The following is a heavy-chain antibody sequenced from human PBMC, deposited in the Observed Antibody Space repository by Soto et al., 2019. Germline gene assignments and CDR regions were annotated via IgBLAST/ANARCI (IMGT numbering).Heavy chain of an antibody. V-gene: IGHV3-30*18. CDR1: GFTFSSYG. J-gene: IGHJ4*02. D-gene: IGHD5-18*01. Sequence: QVQLVESGGGVVQPGRSLRLSCAASGFTFSSYGMHWVRQAPGKGLEWVALISYDGSNKYYADSVKDRFTISRDNSKNTLYLQMNSLRAEDTAVYYCAKNSGYSYGFPFEYRGQGTLVTVSS. CDR2: ISYDGSNK. CDR3: AKNSGYSYGFPFEY.